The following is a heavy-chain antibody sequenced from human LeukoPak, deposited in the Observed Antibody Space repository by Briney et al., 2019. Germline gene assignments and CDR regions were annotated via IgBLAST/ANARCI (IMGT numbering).Heavy chain of an antibody. V-gene: IGHV3-23*01. CDR3: AKGGYCSSTSCEIHYYYYGMDV. J-gene: IGHJ6*02. CDR2: ISGRGGST. D-gene: IGHD2-2*01. Sequence: GGSLRLSCAASGFTFSSYAMSWVRQAPGKGLEWVSAISGRGGSTYYADSVKGRFTISRDNSKNTLYLQMNSLRAEDTAVYYCAKGGYCSSTSCEIHYYYYGMDVWGQGTTVTVSS. CDR1: GFTFSSYA.